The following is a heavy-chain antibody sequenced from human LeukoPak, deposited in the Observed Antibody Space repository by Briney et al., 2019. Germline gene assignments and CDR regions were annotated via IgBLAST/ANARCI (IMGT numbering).Heavy chain of an antibody. V-gene: IGHV1-69*13. CDR1: GYTFTSYG. D-gene: IGHD5-18*01. Sequence: GASVKVSCKASGYTFTSYGISWVRQAPGQGLEWMGGIIPIFGTANYAQKFQGRVTITADESTSTAYMELSSLRSEDTAVYYCARYSYGHQYYFDYWGQGTLVTVSS. J-gene: IGHJ4*02. CDR3: ARYSYGHQYYFDY. CDR2: IIPIFGTA.